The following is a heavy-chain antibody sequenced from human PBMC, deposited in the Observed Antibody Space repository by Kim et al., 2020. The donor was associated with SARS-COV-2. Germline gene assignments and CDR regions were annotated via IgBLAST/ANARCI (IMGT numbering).Heavy chain of an antibody. CDR3: AKYLGITLTGIDY. Sequence: GGSLRLSCAASGFTFSSYGIHWVRQAPGKGLEWVAVISYDGSLKYYADSVKGRFTISRDNSKNTVYLQMNSLRAEDTAVYYCAKYLGITLTGIDYWGQGTLVTVSS. CDR1: GFTFSSYG. CDR2: ISYDGSLK. J-gene: IGHJ4*02. D-gene: IGHD3-9*01. V-gene: IGHV3-30*18.